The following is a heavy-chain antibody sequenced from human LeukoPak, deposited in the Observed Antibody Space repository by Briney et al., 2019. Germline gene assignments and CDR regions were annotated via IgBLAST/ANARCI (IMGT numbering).Heavy chain of an antibody. CDR1: GFTFSSYA. CDR2: ISSNGGST. CDR3: ARERVPSGPTAMGY. V-gene: IGHV3-64*01. J-gene: IGHJ4*02. D-gene: IGHD5-18*01. Sequence: PGGSLRLSCAASGFTFSSYAMHWVRQAPGKRLEYVSAISSNGGSTYYANSVKGRFTISRDNSKNTLYLQMGSLRAEDMAVYYCARERVPSGPTAMGYWGQGTLVTVSS.